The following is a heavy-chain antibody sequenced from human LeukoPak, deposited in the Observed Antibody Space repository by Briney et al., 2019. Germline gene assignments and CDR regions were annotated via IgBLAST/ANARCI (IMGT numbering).Heavy chain of an antibody. D-gene: IGHD4-23*01. V-gene: IGHV4-59*08. CDR1: GGSISGYY. J-gene: IGHJ3*02. Sequence: SETLSLTCTVSGGSISGYYWSWIRQPPGKGLEWIGFIYNTGNTNYNPSLKSRVAISVDTSKNQFSLKLSSVTAADTAVYYCARPGGRDHGGNSVAFDIWGQGTMVTVSS. CDR2: IYNTGNT. CDR3: ARPGGRDHGGNSVAFDI.